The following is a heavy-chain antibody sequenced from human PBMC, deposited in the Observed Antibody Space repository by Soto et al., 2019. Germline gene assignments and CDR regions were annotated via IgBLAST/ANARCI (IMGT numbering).Heavy chain of an antibody. V-gene: IGHV3-48*01. CDR3: ARHPERIAEIGWFDP. J-gene: IGHJ5*02. CDR2: ISSSSSTI. D-gene: IGHD6-13*01. Sequence: PGGSLILSCAASGFTFSSYSMNWVRQAPGKGLEWVSYISSSSSTIYYADSAKGRFTISRDNAKNSLYLQMNSLRAEDTAVYYCARHPERIAEIGWFDPWGQGTLVTVSS. CDR1: GFTFSSYS.